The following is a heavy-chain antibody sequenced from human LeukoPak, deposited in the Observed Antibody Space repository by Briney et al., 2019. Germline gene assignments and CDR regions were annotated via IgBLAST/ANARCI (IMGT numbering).Heavy chain of an antibody. CDR3: ARDPSGGYCSGGSCYSSGFDY. CDR1: GGSISSSNW. D-gene: IGHD2-15*01. V-gene: IGHV4-4*02. CDR2: IYHSGST. J-gene: IGHJ4*02. Sequence: PSETLSLTCAVSGGSISSSNWWSWVRQPPGKGLEWIGEIYHSGSTNYNPSLKSRVTISVDKSKNQFSLKLSSVTAADTAVYYCARDPSGGYCSGGSCYSSGFDYWGQGTLVTVSS.